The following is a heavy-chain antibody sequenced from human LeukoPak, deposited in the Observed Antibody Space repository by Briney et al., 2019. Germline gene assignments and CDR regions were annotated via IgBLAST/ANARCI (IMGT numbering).Heavy chain of an antibody. J-gene: IGHJ5*02. CDR2: INHSGST. Sequence: SETLSLTCAVYGGSFSGYYWSWIRQPPGKGLEWIGEINHSGSTNYNPSLKSRVTIPVDTSKNQFSLKLSSVTAADTAVYYCARGYGVVPVSPAGNWFDPWGQGTLVTVSS. CDR1: GGSFSGYY. D-gene: IGHD4-17*01. CDR3: ARGYGVVPVSPAGNWFDP. V-gene: IGHV4-34*01.